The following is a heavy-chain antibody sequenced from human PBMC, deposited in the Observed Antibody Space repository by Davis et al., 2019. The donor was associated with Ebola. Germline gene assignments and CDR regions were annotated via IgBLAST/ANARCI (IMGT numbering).Heavy chain of an antibody. CDR2: ISSSSSYI. Sequence: PGGSLRLSCAASGFTFSSYSMNWVRQAPGKGLEWVSSISSSSSYIYYADSVKGRFTISRDNAKNSLYLQMNSLRAEDTAVYYCARIGQQLVVGGMDVWGQGTTVTVSS. D-gene: IGHD6-13*01. CDR1: GFTFSSYS. CDR3: ARIGQQLVVGGMDV. V-gene: IGHV3-21*01. J-gene: IGHJ6*02.